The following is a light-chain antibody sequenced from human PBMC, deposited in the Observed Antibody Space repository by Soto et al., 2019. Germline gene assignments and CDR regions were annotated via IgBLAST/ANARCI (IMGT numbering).Light chain of an antibody. CDR1: YSNIGSNF. Sequence: QSVLTQPPSASATPGQTVTISCSGRYSNIGSNFVSWYQRLPGTAPKLLIYSINQRPSGVPDRFSGSKSGTSASLTISGLQSEDEADYFCSSWDDRLDGPVFGGGTKVTVL. CDR2: SIN. CDR3: SSWDDRLDGPV. V-gene: IGLV1-44*01. J-gene: IGLJ3*02.